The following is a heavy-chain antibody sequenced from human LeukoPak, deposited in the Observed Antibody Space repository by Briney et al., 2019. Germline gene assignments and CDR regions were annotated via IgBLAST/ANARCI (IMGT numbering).Heavy chain of an antibody. CDR2: IKQDGSEK. CDR3: ARDQRYCSSSSCPWEPFDY. J-gene: IGHJ4*02. D-gene: IGHD2-2*01. CDR1: GFRFGDYA. Sequence: GGSLRLSCTTSGFRFGDYAMSWVRQAPGKGLEWVANIKQDGSEKYYVDSVKGRFTISRDNAKNSLYLQMNSLRAEDTAVYYCARDQRYCSSSSCPWEPFDYWGQGTLVTVSS. V-gene: IGHV3-7*03.